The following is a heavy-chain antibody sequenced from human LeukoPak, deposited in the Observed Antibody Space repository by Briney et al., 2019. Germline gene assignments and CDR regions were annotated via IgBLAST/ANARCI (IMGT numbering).Heavy chain of an antibody. CDR2: INPKSGDA. V-gene: IGHV1-2*02. CDR3: ARGEYSNGYPYRLDS. J-gene: IGHJ4*02. Sequence: ASVKVSCKASEYTFTGYYIHWVRQAPGQGLEWMGWINPKSGDASYNQAFQGRVTMTRDTSISTAYMELNRLRSDDTAMYYCARGEYSNGYPYRLDSWGQGTLVTVSS. D-gene: IGHD3-16*01. CDR1: EYTFTGYY.